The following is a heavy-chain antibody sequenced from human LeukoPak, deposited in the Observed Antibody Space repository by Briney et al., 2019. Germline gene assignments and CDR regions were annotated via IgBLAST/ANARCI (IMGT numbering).Heavy chain of an antibody. J-gene: IGHJ4*02. CDR2: ISSSSSYI. CDR1: GFTFSSYS. V-gene: IGHV3-21*01. D-gene: IGHD3-10*01. Sequence: GRSLRLSCAASGFTFSSYSMNWVRQAPGKGLEWVSSISSSSSYIYYADSVKGRFTISRDNAKNSLYLQMNSLRAEDTAVYYCARVAWFGELTTPLYYFDYWGQGTLVTVSS. CDR3: ARVAWFGELTTPLYYFDY.